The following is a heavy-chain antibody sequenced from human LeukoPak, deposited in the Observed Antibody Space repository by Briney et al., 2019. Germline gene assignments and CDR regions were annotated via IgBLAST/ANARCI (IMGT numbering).Heavy chain of an antibody. D-gene: IGHD1-1*01. J-gene: IGHJ3*02. Sequence: PGGSLRLSCAASGFTVSSNYMSWVRQAPGKGLEWVSITYSDVNTNYRDSVKGRFTISRDNSKNTLSLQVNRLRAEGTAVYDCERKNGLFNAAFDIWGQGTVVTVSS. V-gene: IGHV3-53*01. CDR1: GFTVSSNY. CDR2: TYSDVNT. CDR3: ERKNGLFNAAFDI.